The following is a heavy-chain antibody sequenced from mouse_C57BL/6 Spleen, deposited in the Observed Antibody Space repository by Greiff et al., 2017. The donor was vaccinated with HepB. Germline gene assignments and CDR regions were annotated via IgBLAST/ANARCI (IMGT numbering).Heavy chain of an antibody. D-gene: IGHD1-1*01. CDR3: ARGTTVVADYFDY. CDR1: GYTFTSYW. V-gene: IGHV1-52*01. Sequence: QVQLQQPGAELVRPGSSVKLSCKASGYTFTSYWMHWVKQRPIQGLEWIGNIDPSDSETHYNQKFKDKATLTVDKSSSTAYMQLSSLTSEDSAVYYCARGTTVVADYFDYWGQGTTLTVSS. CDR2: IDPSDSET. J-gene: IGHJ2*01.